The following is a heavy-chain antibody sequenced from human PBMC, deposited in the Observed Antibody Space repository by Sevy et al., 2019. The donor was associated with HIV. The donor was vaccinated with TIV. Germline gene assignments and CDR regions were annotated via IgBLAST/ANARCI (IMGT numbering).Heavy chain of an antibody. J-gene: IGHJ6*03. V-gene: IGHV3-30-3*01. CDR1: GFTFSSYA. Sequence: GGSLRLSCAASGFTFSSYAMHWARQAPGKGLEWVAVISYDGSNKYYADSVKGRFTISRDNSKNTLYLQMNSLRAEDTAVYYCARGPGFGELVIYYYYYYMDVWGKGTTVTVSS. CDR3: ARGPGFGELVIYYYYYYMDV. D-gene: IGHD3-10*01. CDR2: ISYDGSNK.